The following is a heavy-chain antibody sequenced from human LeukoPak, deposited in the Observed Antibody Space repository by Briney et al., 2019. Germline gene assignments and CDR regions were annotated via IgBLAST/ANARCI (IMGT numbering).Heavy chain of an antibody. V-gene: IGHV4-61*02. D-gene: IGHD4/OR15-4a*01. CDR1: GGSISSGSYY. J-gene: IGHJ6*04. CDR3: ARVYGATTSWTKDV. CDR2: IYTSGST. Sequence: PSQTLSLTCTVSGGSISSGSYYWSWIRQPAGKGLEWIGRIYTSGSTNYNPSLKSRVTISVDTSKNQFSLKLSSVTAADTAVYYCARVYGATTSWTKDVWGKGTTVTVSS.